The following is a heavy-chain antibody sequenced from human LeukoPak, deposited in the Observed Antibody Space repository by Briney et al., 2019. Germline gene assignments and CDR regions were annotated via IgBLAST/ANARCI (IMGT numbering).Heavy chain of an antibody. V-gene: IGHV3-30*02. CDR3: ARVLGWQQLGLDY. CDR2: IRYDGTKK. J-gene: IGHJ4*02. CDR1: GITFSIYG. D-gene: IGHD6-13*01. Sequence: GGSLRLSCAASGITFSIYGVHWVRQAPGKGLEWVAFIRYDGTKKYYADSVKGRFTISRDNSKNTLYLQMNSLRAEDTAVYYCARVLGWQQLGLDYWGQGTLVTVSS.